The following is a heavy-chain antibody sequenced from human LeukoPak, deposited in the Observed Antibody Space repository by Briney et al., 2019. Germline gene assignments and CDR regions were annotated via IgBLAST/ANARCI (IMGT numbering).Heavy chain of an antibody. D-gene: IGHD3/OR15-3a*01. CDR2: IRPDGSAV. CDR3: AKFGLPYSIDL. CDR1: GFSIHQSS. V-gene: IGHV3-7*01. Sequence: PGGSLRLSCKASGFSIHQSSMSWVRQAPVKGLEWVASIRPDGSAVFYVDSVKGRFTFSRDNAKNSLDLQMNSLRAEDTALYYCAKFGLPYSIDLWGQGTMVTFSS. J-gene: IGHJ3*01.